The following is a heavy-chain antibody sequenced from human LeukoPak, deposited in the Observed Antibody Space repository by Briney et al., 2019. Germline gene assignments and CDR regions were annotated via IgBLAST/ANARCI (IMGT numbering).Heavy chain of an antibody. D-gene: IGHD5-18*01. Sequence: PGGTLRLSCAASGFTFSRYGMHWVRQAPGKGLEWAAIVSYDGSDKYYADSVKGRFTISRDNSKSTLYLQMNSLSTEDTAVYYCAKGRTQLWLDDAFDIWGPGTMVTVSS. CDR2: VSYDGSDK. CDR1: GFTFSRYG. CDR3: AKGRTQLWLDDAFDI. V-gene: IGHV3-30*18. J-gene: IGHJ3*02.